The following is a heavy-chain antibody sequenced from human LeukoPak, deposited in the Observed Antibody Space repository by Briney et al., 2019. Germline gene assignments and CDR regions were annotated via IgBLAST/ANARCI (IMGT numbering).Heavy chain of an antibody. CDR2: FDPEDGET. V-gene: IGHV1-24*01. CDR1: GYTLTELS. D-gene: IGHD6-13*01. CDR3: RAGAEFDY. J-gene: IGHJ4*02. Sequence: ASVKVSCKVSGYTLTELSMHWVRQAPGKGLEWMGGFDPEDGETIYAQKFQGRVTITRDTSASTAYMELSSLRSEDTAVYYCRAGAEFDYWGQGTLVTVSS.